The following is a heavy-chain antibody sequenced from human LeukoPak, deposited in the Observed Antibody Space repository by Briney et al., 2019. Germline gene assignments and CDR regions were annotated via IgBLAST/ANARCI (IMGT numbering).Heavy chain of an antibody. J-gene: IGHJ4*02. D-gene: IGHD5-12*01. CDR2: IYSDGTT. Sequence: PGGSLRLSCAASGFTVSGYYLNWVRQAPGKGLEWVSLIYSDGTTFYADSVKGRFTVSRDNSKNTLSLQMNSLRGEDTAVYYCATTHRYTGYPGPFDYWGQGALVTVSS. CDR1: GFTVSGYY. V-gene: IGHV3-53*01. CDR3: ATTHRYTGYPGPFDY.